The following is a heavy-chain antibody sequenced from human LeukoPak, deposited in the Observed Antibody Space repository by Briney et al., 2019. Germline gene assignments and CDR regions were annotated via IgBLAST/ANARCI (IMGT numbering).Heavy chain of an antibody. D-gene: IGHD6-19*01. Sequence: SETLSLTSAVYGGSFSGYYWSWIRQPPGKGLEWIGEINHSGSTNYNPSLKSRVTISVDTSKNQFSLKLSSVTAADTAVYYCARGTKGGSGWYAYFQHWGQGTLVTVSS. CDR1: GGSFSGYY. CDR3: ARGTKGGSGWYAYFQH. CDR2: INHSGST. V-gene: IGHV4-34*01. J-gene: IGHJ1*01.